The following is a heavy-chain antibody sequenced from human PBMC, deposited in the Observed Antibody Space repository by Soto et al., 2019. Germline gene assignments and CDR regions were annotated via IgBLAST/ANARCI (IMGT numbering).Heavy chain of an antibody. V-gene: IGHV3-30-3*01. CDR1: GFTFSSYA. Sequence: GGSLRLSCAASGFTFSSYAMHWVRQAPGKGLEWVAVISYDGSNKYYADSVKGRFTISRDNSKNTLYLQMNSLRAEDTAVYYCARVSYSGYDYFDYWGQGTLVTVSS. CDR3: ARVSYSGYDYFDY. CDR2: ISYDGSNK. J-gene: IGHJ4*02. D-gene: IGHD5-12*01.